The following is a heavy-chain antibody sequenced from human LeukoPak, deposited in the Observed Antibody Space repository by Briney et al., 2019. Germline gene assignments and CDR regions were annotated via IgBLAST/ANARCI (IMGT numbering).Heavy chain of an antibody. Sequence: GASVKVSCKASGYTFTSYGISWVRQAPGQGLEWMGRIIPIFGTANYAQKFQGRVTITTDESTSTAYMELSSLRSEDTAVYYCAIYYYGSGSYVDYWGQGTLVTVSS. V-gene: IGHV1-69*05. CDR3: AIYYYGSGSYVDY. CDR1: GYTFTSYG. CDR2: IIPIFGTA. J-gene: IGHJ4*02. D-gene: IGHD3-10*01.